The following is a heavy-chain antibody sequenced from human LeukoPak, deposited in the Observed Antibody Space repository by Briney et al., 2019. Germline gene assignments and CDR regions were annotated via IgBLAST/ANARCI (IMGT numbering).Heavy chain of an antibody. CDR1: GYTFTSYG. CDR3: ASDTKNNYYGSGSYYNED. D-gene: IGHD3-10*01. Sequence: GASVKVSCKASGYTFTSYGISWVRQAPGQGLEWMGWISAYNGNTNYAQKFQGRVTITADESTSTAYMELSSLRSEDTAVYYCASDTKNNYYGSGSYYNEDWGQGTLVTVSS. J-gene: IGHJ4*02. CDR2: ISAYNGNT. V-gene: IGHV1-18*01.